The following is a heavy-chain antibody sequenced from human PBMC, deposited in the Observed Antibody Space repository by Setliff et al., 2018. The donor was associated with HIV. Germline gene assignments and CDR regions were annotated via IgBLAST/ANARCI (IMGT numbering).Heavy chain of an antibody. CDR2: IPYSGST. V-gene: IGHV4-39*07. CDR3: ARDGPLEGSYRYYYYYMDV. Sequence: PSETLSLTCTVSGGSISSSSYYWGWIRQPPGKGLEWIVSIPYSGSTYYNPSLKTRVTISVDTSKNQFSLKLSSVTAADTAVYYCARDGPLEGSYRYYYYYMDVWGKGTTVTVSS. CDR1: GGSISSSSYY. J-gene: IGHJ6*03. D-gene: IGHD3-10*01.